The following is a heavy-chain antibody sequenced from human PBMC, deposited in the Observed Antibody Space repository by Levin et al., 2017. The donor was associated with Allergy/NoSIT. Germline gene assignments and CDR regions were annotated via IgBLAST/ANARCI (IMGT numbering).Heavy chain of an antibody. Sequence: GESLKISCKGSGYSFTSYWISWVRQMPGKGLEWMGRIDPSDSYTNYSPSFQGHVTISADKSISTAYLQWSSLKASDTAMYYCARTYYYDSSGYYESGGDYWGQGTLVTVSS. CDR2: IDPSDSYT. D-gene: IGHD3-22*01. V-gene: IGHV5-10-1*01. CDR1: GYSFTSYW. J-gene: IGHJ4*02. CDR3: ARTYYYDSSGYYESGGDY.